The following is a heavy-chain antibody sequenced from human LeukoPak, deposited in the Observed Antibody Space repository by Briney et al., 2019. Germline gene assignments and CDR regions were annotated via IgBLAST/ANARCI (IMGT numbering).Heavy chain of an antibody. CDR2: IIPIFGTA. CDR3: ARESDYVDTAMVSGWFDP. D-gene: IGHD5-18*01. J-gene: IGHJ5*02. CDR1: GGTFSSYA. V-gene: IGHV1-69*13. Sequence: SVKVSCKASGGTFSSYAISWVRQAPGQGLEWMGGIIPIFGTANYAQKFQGRVTITADESTSTAYMELSSLRSEDTAVYYCARESDYVDTAMVSGWFDPWGQGTLVTVSS.